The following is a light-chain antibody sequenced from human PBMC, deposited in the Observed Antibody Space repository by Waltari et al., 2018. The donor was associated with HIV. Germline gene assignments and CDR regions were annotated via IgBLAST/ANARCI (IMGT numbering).Light chain of an antibody. CDR2: DIN. J-gene: IGLJ2*01. CDR3: ASNRLDYTLI. Sequence: QSALTQPASVSGFLGQSINISCTGISTDSRFYQYVSWYQPYPGKIPRLIIFDINNRPSGVSDHFPGSRSGNSASLTFSGLQSEDEAHYYCASNRLDYTLIFVGGTKLTVL. V-gene: IGLV2-14*03. CDR1: STDSRFYQY.